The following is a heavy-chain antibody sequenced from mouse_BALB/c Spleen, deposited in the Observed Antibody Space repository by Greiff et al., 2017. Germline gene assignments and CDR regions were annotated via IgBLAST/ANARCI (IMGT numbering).Heavy chain of an antibody. D-gene: IGHD2-3*01. J-gene: IGHJ3*01. CDR1: GFTFSSYT. CDR2: ISSGGSYT. CDR3: TRGSIYDGYEGFAD. Sequence: DVMLVESGGGLVKPGGSLKLSCAASGFTFSSYTMSWVRQTPEKRLEWVATISSGGSYTYYPDSVKGRFTISRDNAKNTLYLQMSSLKSEDTAMYYGTRGSIYDGYEGFADWGQGTLVTVSA. V-gene: IGHV5-6-4*01.